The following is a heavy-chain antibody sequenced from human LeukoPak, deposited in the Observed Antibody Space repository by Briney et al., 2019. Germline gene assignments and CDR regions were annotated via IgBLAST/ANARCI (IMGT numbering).Heavy chain of an antibody. CDR3: ASKDSWSGYWA. Sequence: ASVKVSCRASGYTFTHYDINWVRQTTGQGLEWLGWMNPNSGDTGYAQSFQGRVTFIRNISISTAYMELSRLRSEDTAVYFCASKDSWSGYWAWGQGTLVTVSS. V-gene: IGHV1-8*03. D-gene: IGHD3-3*01. CDR2: MNPNSGDT. J-gene: IGHJ5*02. CDR1: GYTFTHYD.